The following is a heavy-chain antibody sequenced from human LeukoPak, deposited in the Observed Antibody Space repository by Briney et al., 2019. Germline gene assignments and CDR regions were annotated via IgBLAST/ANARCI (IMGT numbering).Heavy chain of an antibody. J-gene: IGHJ4*02. CDR3: ARDGSGSYSASFDY. V-gene: IGHV3-11*04. CDR1: GYSISSGYY. Sequence: PSETLSLTCAVSGYSISSGYYMSWIRQAPGKGLEWVSYIVSSGSVKYYADSVKGRFTISRDNAKNSLYLQMNSLRAEDTAVYYCARDGSGSYSASFDYWGQGTLVTVSS. CDR2: IVSSGSVK. D-gene: IGHD3-10*01.